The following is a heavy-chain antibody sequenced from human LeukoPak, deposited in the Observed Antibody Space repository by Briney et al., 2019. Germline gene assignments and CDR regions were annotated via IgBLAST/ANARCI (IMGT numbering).Heavy chain of an antibody. V-gene: IGHV3-23*01. Sequence: GGSLRLSCAASGFTFSSYAMSWVRQAPGKGLEWVSAISGSGGSTYYADSVKGRFTISRDNSKNTLYLQMNSLRAEDTAVYYCAKLGVKRGGSSQGTWLNYYGSGSYFEGPIHHFDYWGQGTLVTVSS. CDR1: GFTFSSYA. CDR3: AKLGVKRGGSSQGTWLNYYGSGSYFEGPIHHFDY. J-gene: IGHJ4*02. D-gene: IGHD3-10*01. CDR2: ISGSGGST.